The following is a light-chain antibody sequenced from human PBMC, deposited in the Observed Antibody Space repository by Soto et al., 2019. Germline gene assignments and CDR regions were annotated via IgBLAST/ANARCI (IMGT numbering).Light chain of an antibody. J-gene: IGLJ3*02. CDR3: ASYTGTDTPWV. CDR2: DVS. Sequence: QSALTQPASVSGSLGQSITISCTGAASDIGYYNFVSWYQQHPATAPKLLIYDVSHRPSGISFRFSGSKSGNTASLTISGLRAEDEAAYYCASYTGTDTPWVFGGGTKLTVL. CDR1: ASDIGYYNF. V-gene: IGLV2-14*03.